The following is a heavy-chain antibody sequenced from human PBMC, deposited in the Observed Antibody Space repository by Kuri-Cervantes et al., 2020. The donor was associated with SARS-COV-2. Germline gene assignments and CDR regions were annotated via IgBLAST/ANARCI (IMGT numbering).Heavy chain of an antibody. CDR2: INPSGGST. D-gene: IGHD3-22*01. V-gene: IGHV1-46*01. CDR1: GYTFTSYY. CDR3: ATSAMIVIGAWFDP. Sequence: APVKVSCKASGYTFTSYYMHWVRQAPGQGLEWMGIINPSGGSTIYAQKFQGRVTMTEDTSTDTAYMELSSLRSEDTAVYYCATSAMIVIGAWFDPWGQGTLVTVSS. J-gene: IGHJ5*02.